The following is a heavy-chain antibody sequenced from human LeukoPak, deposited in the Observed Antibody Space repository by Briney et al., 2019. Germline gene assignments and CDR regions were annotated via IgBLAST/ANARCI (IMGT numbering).Heavy chain of an antibody. CDR1: GGSISSGGYY. CDR2: IYYRGST. J-gene: IGHJ3*02. CDR3: ARATSSAFDI. V-gene: IGHV4-31*03. Sequence: SETLSLTCTVSGGSISSGGYYWSWIRQHPGKGLEWIGYIYYRGSTYYNPSLKSRVTISVDTSKNQFSLKLSSVTAADTAVYYCARATSSAFDIWGQGTMVTVSS.